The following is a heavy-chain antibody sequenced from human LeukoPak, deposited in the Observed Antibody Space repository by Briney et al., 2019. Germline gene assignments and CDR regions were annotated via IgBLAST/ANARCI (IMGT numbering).Heavy chain of an antibody. CDR1: GFSFSTSA. D-gene: IGHD4-11*01. CDR2: IVVGSGNT. V-gene: IGHV1-58*01. CDR3: AADLPYSNYGPLDY. J-gene: IGHJ4*02. Sequence: SVKVSCKASGFSFSTSAVQWVRQARGQRLEWIGWIVVGSGNTNYAQKFRERVTITRDTSTSTAYLELSSLRSEDTAVYFCAADLPYSNYGPLDYWGQGTLVTVSS.